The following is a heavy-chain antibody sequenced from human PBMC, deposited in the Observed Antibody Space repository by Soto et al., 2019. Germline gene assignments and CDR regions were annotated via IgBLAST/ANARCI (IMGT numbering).Heavy chain of an antibody. Sequence: GGSLRLSCAASGFSFSHFGMSWVRQAPGKGLEWVSVISGSGGRTYYADSVKGRFTVSRDNSKNMLYLQMDNLRAEDTAVYYCAKDAWIWIPREDYYVYLDRWGQGTLVTVSS. CDR2: ISGSGGRT. V-gene: IGHV3-23*01. CDR3: AKDAWIWIPREDYYVYLDR. J-gene: IGHJ5*02. CDR1: GFSFSHFG. D-gene: IGHD3-16*01.